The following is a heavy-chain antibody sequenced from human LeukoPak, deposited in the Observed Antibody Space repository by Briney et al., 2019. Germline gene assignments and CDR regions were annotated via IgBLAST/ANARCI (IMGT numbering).Heavy chain of an antibody. CDR2: ISSSSSYI. D-gene: IGHD6-19*01. CDR3: ASSGWYDY. CDR1: GFTVSNNY. J-gene: IGHJ4*02. Sequence: GGSLRLSCAASGFTVSNNYMSWVRQAPGKGLEWVSSISSSSSYIYYADSVKGRFTISRDNAKNSLYLQMNSLRAEDTAVYYCASSGWYDYWGQGTLVTVSS. V-gene: IGHV3-21*01.